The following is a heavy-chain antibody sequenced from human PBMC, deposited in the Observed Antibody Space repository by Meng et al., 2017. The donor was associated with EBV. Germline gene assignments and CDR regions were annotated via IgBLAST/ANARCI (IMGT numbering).Heavy chain of an antibody. D-gene: IGHD4-17*01. CDR1: GGSVSSGSYY. Sequence: QVQLQGSGPGLVKPSGTLSLTCTVSGGSVSSGSYYWSWIRQPPGKGLEWIGYIYYSGSTNYNPSLKSRVTISVDTSKNQFSLKLSSVTAADTAVYYCARGRYYGDYFWFDPWGQGTLVTVSS. CDR3: ARGRYYGDYFWFDP. CDR2: IYYSGST. V-gene: IGHV4-61*01. J-gene: IGHJ5*02.